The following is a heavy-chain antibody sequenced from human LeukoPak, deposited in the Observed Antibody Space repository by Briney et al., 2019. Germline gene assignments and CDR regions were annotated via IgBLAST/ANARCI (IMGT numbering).Heavy chain of an antibody. CDR3: ARGALTMLRGVTPPDY. CDR1: GFTFSRYN. J-gene: IGHJ4*02. V-gene: IGHV3-21*01. CDR2: ISPSTSDI. Sequence: PGGSLRLSCTASGFTFSRYNMNWARQAPGKGLEWVSSISPSTSDIHYADSVKGRFTISRDNAKNSLYLQMNSLRAEDTAVYYCARGALTMLRGVTPPDYWGQGTLVTVSS. D-gene: IGHD3-10*01.